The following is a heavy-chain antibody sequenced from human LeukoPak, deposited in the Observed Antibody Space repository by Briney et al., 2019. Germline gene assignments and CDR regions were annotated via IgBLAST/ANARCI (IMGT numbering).Heavy chain of an antibody. D-gene: IGHD3-22*01. J-gene: IGHJ4*02. CDR3: ARVNPLDYYDSSGYYYFDY. CDR2: IYHNGST. V-gene: IGHV4-4*02. Sequence: SGTLSLTCTVSGGSISSNNWWSWVRQPPGKGLEWIGEIYHNGSTNYNPSLKSRVTISVDTSKNQFSLKLSSVTAADTAVYYCARVNPLDYYDSSGYYYFDYWGQGTLVTVSS. CDR1: GGSISSNNW.